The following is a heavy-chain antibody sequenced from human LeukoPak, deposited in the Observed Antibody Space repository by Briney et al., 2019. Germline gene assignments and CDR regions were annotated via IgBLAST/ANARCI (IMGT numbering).Heavy chain of an antibody. Sequence: SVKVSCKASGGTFSSYAISWVRQAPGQGLEWMGGIIPIFGTANYAQKFQGRVTITADKSTSTAYMELSSLRSEDTAVYYCAREARGYSYGAPGAFDIWGQGTMVTVSS. CDR1: GGTFSSYA. D-gene: IGHD5-18*01. CDR3: AREARGYSYGAPGAFDI. CDR2: IIPIFGTA. J-gene: IGHJ3*02. V-gene: IGHV1-69*06.